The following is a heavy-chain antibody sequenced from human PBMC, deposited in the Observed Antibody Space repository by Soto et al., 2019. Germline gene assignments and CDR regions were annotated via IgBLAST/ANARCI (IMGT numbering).Heavy chain of an antibody. CDR3: AKLAWGARGCNSPPGCYFDY. Sequence: EVQLLDSGGGLVQPGGSLRLSCAASGFIFSTYTMTWVRQAPGKGLEWVSGISGSGGTTYYADSVKGRFAISRDNSKNTLSLQLNSLSAEATAVYFCAKLAWGARGCNSPPGCYFDYWGQGALVTVSS. D-gene: IGHD2-15*01. V-gene: IGHV3-23*01. CDR2: ISGSGGTT. CDR1: GFIFSTYT. J-gene: IGHJ4*02.